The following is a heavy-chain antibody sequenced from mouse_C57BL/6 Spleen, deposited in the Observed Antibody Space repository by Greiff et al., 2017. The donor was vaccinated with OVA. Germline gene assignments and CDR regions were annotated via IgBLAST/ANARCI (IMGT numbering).Heavy chain of an antibody. CDR3: ARFDDYDGYYFDY. V-gene: IGHV5-17*01. Sequence: EVMLVESGGGLVKPGGSLKLSCAASGFTFSDYGMHWVRQAPEKGLEWVAYISSGSSTIYYADTVKGRFTISRDNAKNTLFLQMTSLRSEDTAMYYCARFDDYDGYYFDYWGQGTTLTVSS. D-gene: IGHD2-4*01. CDR1: GFTFSDYG. J-gene: IGHJ2*01. CDR2: ISSGSSTI.